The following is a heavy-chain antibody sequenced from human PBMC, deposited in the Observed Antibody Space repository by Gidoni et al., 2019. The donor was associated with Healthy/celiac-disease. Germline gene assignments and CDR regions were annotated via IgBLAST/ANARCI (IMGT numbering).Heavy chain of an antibody. CDR2: INHSGST. D-gene: IGHD3-3*01. J-gene: IGHJ4*02. CDR1: GGSFSGYY. V-gene: IGHV4-34*01. CDR3: ARRHYDFWSGYYRGRYFDY. Sequence: QVQLQQWGAGLLKPSETLSLTCAVYGGSFSGYYWSWIRQHPGKGLEWIGEINHSGSTNYNPSLKSRVTISVDTSKNQFALNLSSVTAADTAVYYCARRHYDFWSGYYRGRYFDYWGQGTLVTVSS.